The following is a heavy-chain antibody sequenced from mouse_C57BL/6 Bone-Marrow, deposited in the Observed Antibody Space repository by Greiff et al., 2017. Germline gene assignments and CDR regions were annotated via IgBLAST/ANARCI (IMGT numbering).Heavy chain of an antibody. V-gene: IGHV5-4*01. J-gene: IGHJ4*01. D-gene: IGHD1-1*01. CDR1: GFTFSSYA. CDR3: AREGLLRAMDY. CDR2: ISDGGSYT. Sequence: VESGGGLVKPGGSLKLSCAASGFTFSSYAMSWVRQTPEKRLEWVATISDGGSYTYYPDNVKGRFTISRDNAKNNRYLQMSHLKSEDTAMYYCAREGLLRAMDYWGQGTSVTVSS.